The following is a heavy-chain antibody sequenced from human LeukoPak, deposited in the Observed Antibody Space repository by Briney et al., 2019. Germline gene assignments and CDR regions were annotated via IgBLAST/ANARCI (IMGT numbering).Heavy chain of an antibody. CDR1: GGTFSSYA. V-gene: IGHV1-69*01. CDR2: IIPIFGTA. Sequence: ASVKVSCKASGGTFSSYAISWVRQAPGQGLEWMGGIIPIFGTANYAQKFQGRVTITADESTSTAYMELSSLRSEDTAAYYCARDIPSGYDYSNYREEAFDIWGQGTMVTVSS. J-gene: IGHJ3*02. D-gene: IGHD4-11*01. CDR3: ARDIPSGYDYSNYREEAFDI.